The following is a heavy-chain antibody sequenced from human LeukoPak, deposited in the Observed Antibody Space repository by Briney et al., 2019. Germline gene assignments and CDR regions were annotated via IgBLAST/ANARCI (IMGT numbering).Heavy chain of an antibody. D-gene: IGHD6-19*01. CDR3: ARGNGWYFY. Sequence: SETLSLTCSVSGGSISGYYWSWIRQPPGKGLKWIGYIYYSGSTNYNPSLESRLTISADTSKNQFSLKLNSVTAADTAVYYCARGNGWYFYWGQGALVTVSS. CDR2: IYYSGST. CDR1: GGSISGYY. J-gene: IGHJ4*02. V-gene: IGHV4-59*01.